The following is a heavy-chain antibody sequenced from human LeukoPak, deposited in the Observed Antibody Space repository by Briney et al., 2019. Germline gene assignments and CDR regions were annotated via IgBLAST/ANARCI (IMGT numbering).Heavy chain of an antibody. J-gene: IGHJ4*02. CDR3: ARYSYDSSGLLFDY. Sequence: SETLSLTCTVSGGSISSYYWSWIRQPPGKGLEWIGYIYYSGSTNYNPSLKSRVTISVDTSKNQFSLKLSSVTAADTAVYYCARYSYDSSGLLFDYWGQGTLVTVSS. CDR2: IYYSGST. D-gene: IGHD3-22*01. CDR1: GGSISSYY. V-gene: IGHV4-59*08.